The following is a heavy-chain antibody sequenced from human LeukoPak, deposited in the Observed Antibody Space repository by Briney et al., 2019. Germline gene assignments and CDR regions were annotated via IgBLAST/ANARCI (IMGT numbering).Heavy chain of an antibody. V-gene: IGHV4-34*01. CDR1: GGSFSGYY. Sequence: SETLSLTCAVCGGSFSGYYWSWIRQPPGKGLEWIGEINHSGSTNYNPYLKSRVTISVDTSKNQFSLKLSSVTAADTAVYYCARKRGYYVGYFDYWGQGTLVTVSS. D-gene: IGHD3-22*01. CDR3: ARKRGYYVGYFDY. CDR2: INHSGST. J-gene: IGHJ4*02.